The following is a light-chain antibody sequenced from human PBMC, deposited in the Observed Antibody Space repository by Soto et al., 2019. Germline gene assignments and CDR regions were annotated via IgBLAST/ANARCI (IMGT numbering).Light chain of an antibody. V-gene: IGKV1-33*01. Sequence: DIQMTQSPSSLSASVGDRVTITCRASQDISNYLNWYQQRPGKAPKLLIYDASNLESGVPSGFSGTRSGTHFTFPITGLPPEDVAACYCLQSDGLPITFGRGTRLEI. CDR1: QDISNY. J-gene: IGKJ5*01. CDR3: LQSDGLPIT. CDR2: DAS.